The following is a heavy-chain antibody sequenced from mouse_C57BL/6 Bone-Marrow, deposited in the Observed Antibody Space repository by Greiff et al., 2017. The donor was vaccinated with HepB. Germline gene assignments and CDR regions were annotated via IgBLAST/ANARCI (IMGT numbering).Heavy chain of an antibody. D-gene: IGHD1-1*01. V-gene: IGHV1-82*01. CDR3: ARTSDYYGSSWYFDV. Sequence: VQLQQSGPELVKPGASVKISCKASGYAFSSSWMNWVKQRPGKGLEWIGRIYPGDGDTNYNGKFKGKATLTADKSSSTAYMQLSSLTSEDSAVYFCARTSDYYGSSWYFDVWGTGTTVTVSS. J-gene: IGHJ1*03. CDR1: GYAFSSSW. CDR2: IYPGDGDT.